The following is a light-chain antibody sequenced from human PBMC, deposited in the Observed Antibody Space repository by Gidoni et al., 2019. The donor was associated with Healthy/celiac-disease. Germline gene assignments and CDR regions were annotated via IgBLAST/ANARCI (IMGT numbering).Light chain of an antibody. CDR2: DAS. V-gene: IGKV1-33*01. CDR3: QQYDNLPCS. CDR1: QDISNY. Sequence: DIQMTQSPSSLSASVGDRVTITCQASQDISNYLNWYQQKPGKAPKLLIYDASNLETGVPSRFSGSGSGTDFTFTISSLQPEDIATYYCQQYDNLPCSFXXXTKLEI. J-gene: IGKJ2*04.